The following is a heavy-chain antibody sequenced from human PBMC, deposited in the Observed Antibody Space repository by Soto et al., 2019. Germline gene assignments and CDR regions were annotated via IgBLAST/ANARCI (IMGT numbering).Heavy chain of an antibody. V-gene: IGHV3-33*01. Sequence: QVQLVESGGSVVQPGRSLRLSCAASGFTFSSYGMHWVRQAPGKGLEWVAFIWHDGGNKFYAESVKGRFTISRDNSKNTLYLQMTSLSAEDTAMYYCARDGDANTGFGKDYWGQGTLVTVSS. D-gene: IGHD3-16*01. CDR1: GFTFSSYG. CDR2: IWHDGGNK. CDR3: ARDGDANTGFGKDY. J-gene: IGHJ4*02.